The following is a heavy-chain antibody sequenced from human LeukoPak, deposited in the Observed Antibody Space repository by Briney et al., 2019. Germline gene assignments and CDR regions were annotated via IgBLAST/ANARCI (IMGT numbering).Heavy chain of an antibody. J-gene: IGHJ4*02. CDR2: ISGSGGST. CDR1: GFTFSSCG. D-gene: IGHD5-18*01. Sequence: GGSLRLSCAASGFTFSSCGMSWVRQAPGKGLEFVSGISGSGGSTYYADSVKGRFTVSRDNSKNTLYLQMNSLRAEDTAVYYCALRGHNYPVLEWGQGTLVTVSS. CDR3: ALRGHNYPVLE. V-gene: IGHV3-23*01.